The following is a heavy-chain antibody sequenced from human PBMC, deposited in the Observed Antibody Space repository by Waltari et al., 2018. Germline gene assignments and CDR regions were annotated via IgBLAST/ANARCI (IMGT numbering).Heavy chain of an antibody. Sequence: EVQLLESGGGLVQPGGSLRLSCAASGFTFSSYAMSWVRQAPGKGLEWVSAISGSGGSTSDADPVKGRFTISIDNSKNTLYLQMNSLRAEEAAVYYCAKDISGSGSYYADYWGQGTLVTVSS. CDR1: GFTFSSYA. J-gene: IGHJ4*02. CDR2: ISGSGGST. CDR3: AKDISGSGSYYADY. V-gene: IGHV3-23*01. D-gene: IGHD3-10*01.